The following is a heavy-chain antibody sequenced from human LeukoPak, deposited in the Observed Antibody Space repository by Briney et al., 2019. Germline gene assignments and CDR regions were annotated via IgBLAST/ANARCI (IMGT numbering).Heavy chain of an antibody. Sequence: SETLSLTCAVNGGSFSGYYWSWIRQPPGKGLEWIGEINHSGSTNYNPSLKSRVTISVDTSKNQFSLKLSSVTAADTAVYYCARTVGTAMVTKFDYWGQGTLVTVSS. CDR2: INHSGST. CDR3: ARTVGTAMVTKFDY. D-gene: IGHD5-18*01. J-gene: IGHJ4*02. V-gene: IGHV4-34*01. CDR1: GGSFSGYY.